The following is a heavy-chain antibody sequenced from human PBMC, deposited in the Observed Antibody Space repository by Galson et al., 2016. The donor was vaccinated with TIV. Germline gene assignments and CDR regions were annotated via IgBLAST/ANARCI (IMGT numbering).Heavy chain of an antibody. Sequence: ETLSLTCGVYGGSFSGYCWSWIRQPPGKGLEWIGEINHSGSTNYNPSLKSREPISLDTSKNQFSLKLSSVTAADTAVYYRARGGRDGYNYVPEKAIDSWGQGTLVTVSS. CDR2: INHSGST. J-gene: IGHJ4*02. CDR1: GGSFSGYC. D-gene: IGHD5-24*01. V-gene: IGHV4-34*01. CDR3: ARGGRDGYNYVPEKAIDS.